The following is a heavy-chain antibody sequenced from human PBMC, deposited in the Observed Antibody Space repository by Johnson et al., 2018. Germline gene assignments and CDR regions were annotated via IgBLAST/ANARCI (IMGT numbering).Heavy chain of an antibody. Sequence: VQLQESGGGLVQXGGSLRLXCAASGFTFSSYAMSWVRQAPGKGLEWVSAIRGSGGSTYYAASVKGRFTISRDNSKNKLYLQRNSLRAEDTAVYYCARGSQASFDIWGQWTMVTVSS. J-gene: IGHJ3*02. CDR3: ARGSQASFDI. D-gene: IGHD3-10*01. V-gene: IGHV3-23*01. CDR2: IRGSGGST. CDR1: GFTFSSYA.